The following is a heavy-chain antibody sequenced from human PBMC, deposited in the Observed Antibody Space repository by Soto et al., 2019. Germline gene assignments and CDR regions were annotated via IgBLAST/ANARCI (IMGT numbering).Heavy chain of an antibody. CDR1: GFTFSSYG. D-gene: IGHD6-19*01. Sequence: LRLSCAASGFTFSSYGMHWVSQAPGKGLEWVAVISYDGSNKYYAESGKGRFTISRDNSKNTLYLQMNSLRGDATAVYYCAKGYEVSPPVASGGYSNYCYGVDVWGRGTTVTVSS. CDR3: AKGYEVSPPVASGGYSNYCYGVDV. V-gene: IGHV3-30*18. J-gene: IGHJ6*02. CDR2: ISYDGSNK.